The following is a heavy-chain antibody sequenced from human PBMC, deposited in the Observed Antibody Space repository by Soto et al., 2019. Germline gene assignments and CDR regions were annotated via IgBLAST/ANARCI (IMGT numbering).Heavy chain of an antibody. CDR2: IFHGGTT. CDR1: RYSISSGYY. D-gene: IGHD3-22*01. J-gene: IGHJ4*02. V-gene: IGHV4-38-2*01. CDR3: ARHADSSSYYYPFDY. Sequence: SETLSLTCFVSRYSISSGYYWGWIRQPPGKGLEWIGSIFHGGTTYYNPSLKSRLTISVDTSKNQFSLTLSSVTTADTAVYYCARHADSSSYYYPFDYWGQGSLVTVSS.